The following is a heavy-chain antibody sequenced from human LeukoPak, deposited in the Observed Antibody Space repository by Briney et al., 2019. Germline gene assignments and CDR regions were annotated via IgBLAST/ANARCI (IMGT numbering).Heavy chain of an antibody. CDR3: ARAPDSSGWHFDY. D-gene: IGHD3-22*01. J-gene: IGHJ4*01. CDR2: ITHDGSDK. Sequence: QPGGSLRLSCATSGFIFRNYWMTWVRQAPGKGLEWVASITHDGSDKYYVDSVKGRFIISRDNGDNSLYLQMDNLRVADTALYYCARAPDSSGWHFDYWGHGTLVSVSS. V-gene: IGHV3-7*01. CDR1: GFIFRNYW.